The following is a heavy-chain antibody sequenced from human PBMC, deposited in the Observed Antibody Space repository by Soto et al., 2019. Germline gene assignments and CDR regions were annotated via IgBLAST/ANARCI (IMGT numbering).Heavy chain of an antibody. CDR3: ARGRITMVRGVITTRWLDP. V-gene: IGHV4-4*02. CDR2: IYHSGST. J-gene: IGHJ5*02. CDR1: GGSISSTNW. D-gene: IGHD3-10*01. Sequence: SETLSLTCAVSGGSISSTNWWSWVRQPPGKGLEWIGEIYHSGSTNYNPSLKSRVTISVDTSKNQFSLKLSSVTAADTAVYYCARGRITMVRGVITTRWLDPSGQGILVNVSS.